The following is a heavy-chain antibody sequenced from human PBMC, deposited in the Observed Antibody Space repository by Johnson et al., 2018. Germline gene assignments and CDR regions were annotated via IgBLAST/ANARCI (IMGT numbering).Heavy chain of an antibody. V-gene: IGHV3-30*03. CDR1: GFTFSSYG. CDR3: ARDWVAAAGHEYFQH. Sequence: QVQLVESGGGLVQPGRSLRLSCAASGFTFSSYGMHWVRQAPGKGLEWVAVISYDGSNKYYADSVKGRFTISRDNSKNRLYLQMNSLRAEDTAVYYCARDWVAAAGHEYFQHWGQGTLVTVSS. D-gene: IGHD6-13*01. CDR2: ISYDGSNK. J-gene: IGHJ1*01.